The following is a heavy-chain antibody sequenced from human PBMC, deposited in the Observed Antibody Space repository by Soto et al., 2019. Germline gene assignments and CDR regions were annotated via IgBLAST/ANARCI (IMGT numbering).Heavy chain of an antibody. CDR2: IYDSVNT. Sequence: SETLSLTCTVSGDSLSSGGHYWSWIRQHPGKGLEWIGHIYDSVNTYYSPSLRSRVTISADMSKNQFSLNLRSVTAADTAVHYCARGDHRGYFAILTDYGVQGTLVTVSS. D-gene: IGHD3-9*01. J-gene: IGHJ4*02. CDR3: ARGDHRGYFAILTDY. CDR1: GDSLSSGGHY. V-gene: IGHV4-31*03.